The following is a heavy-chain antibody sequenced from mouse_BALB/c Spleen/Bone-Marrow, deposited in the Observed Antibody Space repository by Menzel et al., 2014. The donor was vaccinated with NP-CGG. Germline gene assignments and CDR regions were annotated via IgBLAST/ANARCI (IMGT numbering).Heavy chain of an antibody. CDR2: INHSGST. CDR1: GDSITSGY. D-gene: IGHD4-1*01. Sequence: EVKLQESGPSLVKPSQTLSLPCSVTGDSITSGYWNWIRKFPGNKLKYMGYINHSGSTYYNPSLKSRISITRDTSKNHFYLQLNSVTTEDTATYYCARYPLGRGYFDYWGQGTTLTVSS. V-gene: IGHV3-8*02. J-gene: IGHJ2*01. CDR3: ARYPLGRGYFDY.